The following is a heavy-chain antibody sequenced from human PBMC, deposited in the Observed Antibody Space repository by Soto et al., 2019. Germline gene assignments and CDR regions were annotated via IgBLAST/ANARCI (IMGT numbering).Heavy chain of an antibody. CDR1: GGSISSSSYY. Sequence: PSETLSLTCAVSGGSISSSSYYWGWIRQPPGKGLEWIGHMYYSGGPYYNPSLKSRVTISVDTSKNQFSLKLSSVTAADTAVYYCARSSNTYGYPIYYRGMDVWGQGTTVT. J-gene: IGHJ6*02. CDR2: MYYSGGP. D-gene: IGHD5-18*01. CDR3: ARSSNTYGYPIYYRGMDV. V-gene: IGHV4-39*01.